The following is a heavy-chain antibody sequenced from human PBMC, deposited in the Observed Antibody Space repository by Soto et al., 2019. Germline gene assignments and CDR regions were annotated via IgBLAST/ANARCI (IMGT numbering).Heavy chain of an antibody. J-gene: IGHJ4*02. CDR3: ARWRYFDWLSPFDY. V-gene: IGHV4-31*03. CDR1: GGSISSGGYY. CDR2: IYYSGST. D-gene: IGHD3-9*01. Sequence: QVQLQESGPGLVKPSQTLSLTCTVSGGSISSGGYYWSWIRQHPGKGLEWIGYIYYSGSTYYNPSLKSRVTISVDTSKNPFSLKLSSVTAADTAVYYCARWRYFDWLSPFDYWGQGTLVTVSS.